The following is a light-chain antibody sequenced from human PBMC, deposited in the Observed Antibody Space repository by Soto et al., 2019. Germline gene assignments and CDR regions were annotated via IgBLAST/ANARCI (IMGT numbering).Light chain of an antibody. V-gene: IGLV2-14*01. Sequence: QSALTQPASVSGSPGQSITISCTGTSSDVGGYNYVSWYQQHPGKAPKLMIYDVSNRPSGVSNRFSGSKSGNTASLTISGLQAEDEADYYCSSYTSSISYVFGTGTTLTVL. CDR1: SSDVGGYNY. J-gene: IGLJ1*01. CDR3: SSYTSSISYV. CDR2: DVS.